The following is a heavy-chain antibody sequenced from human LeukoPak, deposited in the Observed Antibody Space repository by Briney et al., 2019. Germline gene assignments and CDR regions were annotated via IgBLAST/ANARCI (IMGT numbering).Heavy chain of an antibody. D-gene: IGHD2-15*01. V-gene: IGHV1-18*01. J-gene: IGHJ4*02. CDR1: GYTFVNCG. CDR3: ARDYKSSCSGATCLYFDY. Sequence: ASVKVSCKTSGYTFVNCGVSWVRQAPGQGLEWMGWISAVNGDTNSAHNLRGRLTMTIDTSTSTAYMELRSLRSDDTALYFCARDYKSSCSGATCLYFDYWGQGTLVTVSS. CDR2: ISAVNGDT.